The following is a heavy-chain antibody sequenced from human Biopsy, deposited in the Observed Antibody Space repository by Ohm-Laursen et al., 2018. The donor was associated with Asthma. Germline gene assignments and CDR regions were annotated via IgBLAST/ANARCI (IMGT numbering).Heavy chain of an antibody. J-gene: IGHJ3*01. CDR2: VNTGNGDT. D-gene: IGHD3-9*01. Sequence: ASVKVSCKVSGYNFISFAIHWVRQAPGQRLEWMGWVNTGNGDTKYSQKFQGRVTINRDTSASTAYMELRSLRSEDTATYYCARTYYDFLTGQVKDVFGVWGQGTMVTVSS. CDR3: ARTYYDFLTGQVKDVFGV. V-gene: IGHV1-3*04. CDR1: GYNFISFA.